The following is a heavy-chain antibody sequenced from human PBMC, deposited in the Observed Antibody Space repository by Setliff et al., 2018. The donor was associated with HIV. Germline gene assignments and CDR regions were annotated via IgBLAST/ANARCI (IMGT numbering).Heavy chain of an antibody. CDR2: INHSGVT. CDR3: AAKPMIRGRPFAF. D-gene: IGHD3-10*01. J-gene: IGHJ4*02. CDR1: GPSFTGYY. Sequence: SETLSLTCAVYGPSFTGYYWNWIRQLPVKAFEWIGEINHSGVTYYNPSFKSRVNISLDLSKNQFSLRLTGLSGADTATYFCAAKPMIRGRPFAFWGQPTLVTVSS. V-gene: IGHV4-34*01.